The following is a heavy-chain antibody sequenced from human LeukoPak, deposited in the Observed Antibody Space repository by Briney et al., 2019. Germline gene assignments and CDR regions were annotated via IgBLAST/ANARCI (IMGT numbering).Heavy chain of an antibody. CDR3: ARPAPYYYDSSGYYSTYYYYYMDV. CDR1: GYTFTSYD. J-gene: IGHJ6*03. D-gene: IGHD3-22*01. V-gene: IGHV1-18*01. CDR2: ISAYNGNT. Sequence: ASVKVSCKASGYTFTSYDINWVRQAPGQGLEWMGWISAYNGNTNYAQKLQGRVTMTTDTSTSTAYMELRSLRSDDTAVYYCARPAPYYYDSSGYYSTYYYYYMDVWGKGTTVTVSS.